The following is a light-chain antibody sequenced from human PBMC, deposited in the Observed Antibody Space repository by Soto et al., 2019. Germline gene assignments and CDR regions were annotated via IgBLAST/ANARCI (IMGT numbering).Light chain of an antibody. V-gene: IGLV4-69*01. CDR2: LNSDGSH. Sequence: QPVLTQSPSASASLGAPVKLTCTLSRGHSGYAIAWHQQQPEKGPRYLMKLNSDGSHSKGDGIPDRFSGSSSGAERYLTISSLQSEDEADYYCQTWGTGIQVFGGGTKLTVL. J-gene: IGLJ2*01. CDR3: QTWGTGIQV. CDR1: RGHSGYA.